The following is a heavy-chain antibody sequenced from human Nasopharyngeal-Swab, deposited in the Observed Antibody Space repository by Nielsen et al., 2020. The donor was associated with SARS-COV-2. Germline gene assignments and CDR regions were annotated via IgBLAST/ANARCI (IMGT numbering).Heavy chain of an antibody. D-gene: IGHD1-26*01. CDR2: IYPGDSDT. CDR3: ARHGTQGPYQAGAFDI. Sequence: GESLKISCKGSGYSFTSYWIGWVRQMPGKGLEWMGIIYPGDSDTRYSPFFQGQVTISADKSLSTAYLQWSSLKASDTAMYYCARHGTQGPYQAGAFDIWGQGTMVTVSS. CDR1: GYSFTSYW. V-gene: IGHV5-51*01. J-gene: IGHJ3*02.